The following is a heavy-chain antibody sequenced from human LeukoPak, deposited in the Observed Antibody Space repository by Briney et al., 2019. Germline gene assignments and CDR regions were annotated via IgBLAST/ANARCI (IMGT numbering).Heavy chain of an antibody. CDR2: INPNSGGT. CDR3: ARVLMGAYQEGYFDWLSTFDY. Sequence: ASVQVSCKASRYTFTGYYMHWVRQAPGQGGAWVGWINPNSGGTNYAQKFQGRVTMTRDTSLSTAYMELSRLRSDDTAVYYCARVLMGAYQEGYFDWLSTFDYWGQGSLVTVSS. V-gene: IGHV1-2*02. D-gene: IGHD3-9*01. CDR1: RYTFTGYY. J-gene: IGHJ4*02.